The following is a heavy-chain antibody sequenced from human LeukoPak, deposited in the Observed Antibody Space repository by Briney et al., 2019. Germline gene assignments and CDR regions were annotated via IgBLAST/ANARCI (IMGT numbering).Heavy chain of an antibody. D-gene: IGHD3-3*01. CDR3: ARDPYSSGFPVGFWFDP. Sequence: SVKVTCKASGGTFSSYAISWVRQAPGQGLEWMGGIIPIFGTANYAQKFQGRVTITADESTSTAYMELSSLRSEDTAVHYCARDPYSSGFPVGFWFDPWGQGTLVTVSS. CDR1: GGTFSSYA. V-gene: IGHV1-69*01. J-gene: IGHJ5*02. CDR2: IIPIFGTA.